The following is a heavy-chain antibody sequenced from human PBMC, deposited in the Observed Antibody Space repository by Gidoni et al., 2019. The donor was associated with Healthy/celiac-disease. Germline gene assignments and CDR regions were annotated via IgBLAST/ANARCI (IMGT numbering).Heavy chain of an antibody. Sequence: QLQLQESGPGLVKPSETLSLTCPVSGGSISSSRYYWGWIRQPPGKGLEWIGSIYYSGSTYYNPSLKSRVTISVDTSKNQFSLKLSSVTAADTAVYYCASPTAMVNVLRGLGYFDIWGQGTMVTVSS. CDR2: IYYSGST. D-gene: IGHD5-18*01. V-gene: IGHV4-39*01. CDR3: ASPTAMVNVLRGLGYFDI. J-gene: IGHJ3*02. CDR1: GGSISSSRYY.